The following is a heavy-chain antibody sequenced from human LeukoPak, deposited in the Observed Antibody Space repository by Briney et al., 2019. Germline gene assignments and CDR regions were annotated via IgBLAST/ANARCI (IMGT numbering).Heavy chain of an antibody. CDR1: GYTFTSYG. Sequence: ASVKVSCKASGYTFTSYGISWVRQAPGQGLEWMGWISAYNGNTNYAQKLQGRVTMTTDTSTSTAYMELSSLRSEDTAVYYCATVGAVVVPAAIYYYYGMDVWGQGTTVTVSS. D-gene: IGHD2-2*01. CDR2: ISAYNGNT. CDR3: ATVGAVVVPAAIYYYYGMDV. J-gene: IGHJ6*02. V-gene: IGHV1-18*01.